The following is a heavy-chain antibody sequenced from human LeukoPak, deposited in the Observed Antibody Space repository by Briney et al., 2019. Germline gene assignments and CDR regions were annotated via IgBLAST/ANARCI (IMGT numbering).Heavy chain of an antibody. J-gene: IGHJ5*02. D-gene: IGHD2-8*01. CDR3: AKDNAQRPGHWFDP. V-gene: IGHV3-23*01. CDR1: GFTFSSYS. CDR2: ISGSGGST. Sequence: PGGSLRLSCAASGFTFSSYSMNWVRQAPGKGLEWVSAISGSGGSTYYADSVKGRFTISRDNSKNTLYLQMNSLRAEDTAVYYYAKDNAQRPGHWFDPWGQGTLVTVSS.